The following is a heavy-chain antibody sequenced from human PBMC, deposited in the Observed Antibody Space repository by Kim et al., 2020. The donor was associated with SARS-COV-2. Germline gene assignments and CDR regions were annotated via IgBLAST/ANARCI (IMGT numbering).Heavy chain of an antibody. CDR1: GYTFTSYG. D-gene: IGHD3-10*01. Sequence: ASVKVSCKASGYTFTSYGISWVRQAPGQGLEWMGWISAYNGNTNYAQNLQGRVTMTTDTSTSTAYMELRSLRSDDTAVYYCARDCALLRRAGAPYSNYWGQGTLVTVSS. V-gene: IGHV1-18*01. J-gene: IGHJ4*02. CDR3: ARDCALLRRAGAPYSNY. CDR2: ISAYNGNT.